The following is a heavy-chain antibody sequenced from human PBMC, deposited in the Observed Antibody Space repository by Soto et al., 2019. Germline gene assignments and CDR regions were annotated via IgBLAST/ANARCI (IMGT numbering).Heavy chain of an antibody. CDR1: GFTFSSYG. CDR3: ARELEESITGTTDFDY. CDR2: IWYDGSNK. D-gene: IGHD1-7*01. J-gene: IGHJ4*02. V-gene: IGHV3-33*01. Sequence: GGSLRLSCAASGFTFSSYGMHWVRQAPGKGLEWVAVIWYDGSNKYYADSVKGRFTISRDNSKNTLYLQMNSLRAEDTAVYYCARELEESITGTTDFDYWGQGTLVTVSS.